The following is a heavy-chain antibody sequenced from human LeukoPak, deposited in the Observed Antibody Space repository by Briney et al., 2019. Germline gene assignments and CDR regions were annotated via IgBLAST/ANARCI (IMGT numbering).Heavy chain of an antibody. CDR3: AREDCSGGSCYDDAFDI. D-gene: IGHD2-15*01. CDR2: IYYSGST. V-gene: IGHV4-30-4*08. J-gene: IGHJ3*02. CDR1: GGSISSGDYY. Sequence: SETLSLTCTVSGGSISSGDYYWSWIRQPPGKGLEWIGYIYYSGSTYYNPSLKSRVTISVDTSKNQFSLKLSSVTAADTAVYYCAREDCSGGSCYDDAFDIWGQGTMATVSS.